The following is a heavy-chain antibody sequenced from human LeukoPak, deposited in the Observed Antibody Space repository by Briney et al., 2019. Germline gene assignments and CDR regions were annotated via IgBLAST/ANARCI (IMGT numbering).Heavy chain of an antibody. CDR1: GGAISSYY. CDR3: ARSRADYGDYPSFDY. D-gene: IGHD4-17*01. J-gene: IGHJ4*02. CDR2: IYYSGST. V-gene: IGHV4-59*01. Sequence: PSETLSLTCTVSGGAISSYYWSWIRQPPGKGLEWIGYIYYSGSTNSNPSLKSRVTISVDTSKNQFSLKLSSVTAADTAVYYCARSRADYGDYPSFDYWGQGTLVTVSS.